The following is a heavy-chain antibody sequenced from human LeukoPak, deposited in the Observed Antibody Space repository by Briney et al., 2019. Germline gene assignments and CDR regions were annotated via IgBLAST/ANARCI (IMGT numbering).Heavy chain of an antibody. J-gene: IGHJ4*02. CDR2: VHSSGGT. CDR1: DGSINSDNPY. D-gene: IGHD5-18*01. Sequence: SETLSLTCTVSDGSINSDNPYWTWIRQPAGKGLEGIGRVHSSGGTDFNPSLRSRVSISLDTSKSQFSLKLSSVTAADTAVYYCARGYTYGHGAMFDYWGQGTLVTVSP. V-gene: IGHV4-61*02. CDR3: ARGYTYGHGAMFDY.